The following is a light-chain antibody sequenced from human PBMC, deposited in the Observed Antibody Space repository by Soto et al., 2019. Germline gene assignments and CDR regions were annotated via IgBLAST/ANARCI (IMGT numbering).Light chain of an antibody. CDR2: KAS. CDR1: QSISGW. CDR3: QHYNSYSEA. Sequence: IHMTHSPSTLSASVLDRVTITCLASQSISGWLAWYQQKPGKAPKLLIYKASTLKSGVPSRFSGSGSGTEFTLTISSLQPDDFATYYCQHYNSYSEAFGQGTKVDIK. J-gene: IGKJ1*01. V-gene: IGKV1-5*03.